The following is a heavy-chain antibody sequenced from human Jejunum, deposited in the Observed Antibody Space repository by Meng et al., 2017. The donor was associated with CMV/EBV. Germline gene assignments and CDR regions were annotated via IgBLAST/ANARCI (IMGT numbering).Heavy chain of an antibody. CDR2: INPKNGVT. D-gene: IGHD3-10*01. CDR1: GYTFTGHH. Sequence: SGYTFTGHHLHWVRQAPGQGLEWMGWINPKNGVTNYAQKFQDRVTVTRDTSSITAYMELNRLRSDDTAVYYCATIEAGSGSGSYLHFWGQGTLVTVSS. J-gene: IGHJ4*02. V-gene: IGHV1-2*02. CDR3: ATIEAGSGSGSYLHF.